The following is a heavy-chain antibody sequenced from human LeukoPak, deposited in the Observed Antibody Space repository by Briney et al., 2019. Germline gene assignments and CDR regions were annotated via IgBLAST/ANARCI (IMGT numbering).Heavy chain of an antibody. V-gene: IGHV3-33*01. D-gene: IGHD2-2*01. Sequence: PGGSPRLSCAASGFTFSSYGMHWVRQPPGKGLEWVAVIWYDGSNKYYADSVKGRFTISRDNSKNTLYLQMNSLRAEDTAVYYCAREGCSSTSCYYSYGMDVWGKGTTVTVSS. J-gene: IGHJ6*04. CDR1: GFTFSSYG. CDR3: AREGCSSTSCYYSYGMDV. CDR2: IWYDGSNK.